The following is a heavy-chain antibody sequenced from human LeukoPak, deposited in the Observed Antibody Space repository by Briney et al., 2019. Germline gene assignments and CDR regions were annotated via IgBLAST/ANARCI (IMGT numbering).Heavy chain of an antibody. D-gene: IGHD2-15*01. CDR2: INHSGST. Sequence: SETLSLTCAVYGGSFSGYYWSWIRQPPGEGLEWIGEINHSGSTNYNPSLKSRVTISVDTSKNQFSLKLSSVTAADTAVYYCASRNPVPRGDFDYWGQGTLVTVSS. J-gene: IGHJ4*02. V-gene: IGHV4-34*01. CDR3: ASRNPVPRGDFDY. CDR1: GGSFSGYY.